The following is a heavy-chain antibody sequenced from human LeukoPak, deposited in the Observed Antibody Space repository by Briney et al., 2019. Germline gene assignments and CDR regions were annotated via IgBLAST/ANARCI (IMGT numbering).Heavy chain of an antibody. Sequence: AGGSLRLSCAASGFTFTSYAMTWVRQAPGKGLEWVSGISNGGGSTYYADSVKGRFTISRDNSKSTLYLQLSSLRAEDTAVYYCANTVVRGSYNMDVWGQGTTVTVSS. J-gene: IGHJ6*02. CDR1: GFTFTSYA. CDR2: ISNGGGST. CDR3: ANTVVRGSYNMDV. D-gene: IGHD3-10*01. V-gene: IGHV3-23*01.